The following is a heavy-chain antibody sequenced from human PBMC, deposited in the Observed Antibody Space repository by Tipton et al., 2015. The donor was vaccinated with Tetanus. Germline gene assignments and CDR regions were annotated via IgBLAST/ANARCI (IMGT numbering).Heavy chain of an antibody. CDR3: ARIHDFLGGHFDF. Sequence: TLSLTCTVSGGSISSDGAYWSWIRQHPGEGLEWIGYISNSGSTYYNPSLKSRVTISVDTSQKQISLKVNSVTAADTAVYYCARIHDFLGGHFDFWGQGTLVTVSS. CDR1: GGSISSDGAY. D-gene: IGHD3-3*01. CDR2: ISNSGST. J-gene: IGHJ4*02. V-gene: IGHV4-31*03.